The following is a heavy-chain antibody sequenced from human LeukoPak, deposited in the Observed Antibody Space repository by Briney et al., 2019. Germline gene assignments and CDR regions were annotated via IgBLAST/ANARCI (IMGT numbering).Heavy chain of an antibody. Sequence: GGSLRLSCAASGFTVSSNYMSWVRQAPGKGLEWVSVLYDDGSTYYADSVKGRFTIFRDNSKNTLYLQMNSLRAEDTAVYYCARGDRGYFDYWGQGTLVTVSS. CDR3: ARGDRGYFDY. V-gene: IGHV3-53*01. CDR1: GFTVSSNY. D-gene: IGHD1-26*01. J-gene: IGHJ4*02. CDR2: LYDDGST.